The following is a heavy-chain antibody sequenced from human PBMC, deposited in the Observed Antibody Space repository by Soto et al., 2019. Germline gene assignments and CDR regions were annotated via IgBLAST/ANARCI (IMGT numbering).Heavy chain of an antibody. CDR1: GGSISSTTYY. D-gene: IGHD3-22*01. CDR2: ISYSGAT. CDR3: ATDLYYYETTGFYFFLPLDY. J-gene: IGHJ4*02. V-gene: IGHV4-39*01. Sequence: SETLSLTCAVSGGSISSTTYYWVWIRHPPGKGLEWIGTISYSGATYYNPSLKSRVTISVDTSNNQLFLKLTSVTAADTAVYYCATDLYYYETTGFYFFLPLDYWGQGALVTVSS.